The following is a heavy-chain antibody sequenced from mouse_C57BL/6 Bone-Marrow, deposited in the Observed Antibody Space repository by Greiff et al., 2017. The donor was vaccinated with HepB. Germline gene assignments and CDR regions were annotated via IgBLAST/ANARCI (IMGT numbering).Heavy chain of an antibody. Sequence: VKLMESGAELVRPGTSVKVSCKASGYAFTNYLIEWVKQRPGQGLEWIGVINPGSGGTNYNEKFKGKATLTADKSSSTAYMQLSSLTSEDSAVYFCARGLLLRSWFAYWGQGTLVTVSA. CDR1: GYAFTNYL. J-gene: IGHJ3*01. D-gene: IGHD1-1*01. CDR3: ARGLLLRSWFAY. CDR2: INPGSGGT. V-gene: IGHV1-54*01.